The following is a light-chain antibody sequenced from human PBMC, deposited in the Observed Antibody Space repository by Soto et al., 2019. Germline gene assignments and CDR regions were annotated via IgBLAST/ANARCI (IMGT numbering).Light chain of an antibody. J-gene: IGKJ1*01. CDR1: QSVSTY. CDR3: QQYGSSPRT. Sequence: EIVLTQSPGTVSLSPGERATLSCRASQSVSTYLAWYQQKPGQAPRLLIYGTSTRATGIPDRFSGSGSGTDFTLNISRLEAEDFAVYYCQQYGSSPRTFGQGTKVEIK. V-gene: IGKV3-20*01. CDR2: GTS.